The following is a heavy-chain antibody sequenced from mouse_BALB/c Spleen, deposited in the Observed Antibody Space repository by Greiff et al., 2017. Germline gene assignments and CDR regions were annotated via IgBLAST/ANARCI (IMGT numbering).Heavy chain of an antibody. CDR2: ISDGGSCT. CDR1: GFTFSDYY. V-gene: IGHV5-4*02. CDR3: ARVGDYVGYLAY. J-gene: IGHJ3*01. Sequence: EVQRVESGGGLVKPGGSLKLSCAASGFTFSDYYMYWVRQTPEKRLEWVATISDGGSCTYYPDSVKGRFTISRDNAKNNLYLQMSSLKSEDTAMYYCARVGDYVGYLAYWGQGTLVTVSA. D-gene: IGHD2-3*01.